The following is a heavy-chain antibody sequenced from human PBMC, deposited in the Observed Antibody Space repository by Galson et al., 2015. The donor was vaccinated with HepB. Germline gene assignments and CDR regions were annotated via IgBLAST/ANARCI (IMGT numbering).Heavy chain of an antibody. J-gene: IGHJ4*02. Sequence: SRDNSKNTLYLQMNSLRAEDTAVYYCARDSDWGPRVDYWGQGTLVTVSS. D-gene: IGHD7-27*01. CDR3: ARDSDWGPRVDY. V-gene: IGHV3-30*01.